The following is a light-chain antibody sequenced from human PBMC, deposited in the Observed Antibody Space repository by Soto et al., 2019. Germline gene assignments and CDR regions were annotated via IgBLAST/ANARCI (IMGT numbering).Light chain of an antibody. CDR3: AAWDDRLNGPVV. CDR2: SNN. J-gene: IGLJ2*01. CDR1: TSNIGGNI. Sequence: QSVLTQPPSASGTPGQRVTISCSGGTSNIGGNIVSWYQQLPGTAPKLLIHSNNQRPSWVPDRFSASKSGTSASLAISGLQSEDEAEYYCAAWDDRLNGPVVFGGGTKLTVL. V-gene: IGLV1-44*01.